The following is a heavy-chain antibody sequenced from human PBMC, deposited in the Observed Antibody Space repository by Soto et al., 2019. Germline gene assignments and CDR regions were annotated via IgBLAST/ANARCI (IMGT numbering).Heavy chain of an antibody. V-gene: IGHV1-69*02. CDR3: ARVEGTRMTNFYHYMDV. CDR1: VGTFSDYN. CDR2: IIPKLGIT. D-gene: IGHD2-8*01. Sequence: VPLVQSGAGVKRPGSSVKVSCQAPVGTFSDYNIAWVRQARGQGLEGVGRIIPKLGITNYAHKFQDRVRITADKATSTAYMELTSLRYEDTAVYFCARVEGTRMTNFYHYMDVWGEGTSVTVS. J-gene: IGHJ6*03.